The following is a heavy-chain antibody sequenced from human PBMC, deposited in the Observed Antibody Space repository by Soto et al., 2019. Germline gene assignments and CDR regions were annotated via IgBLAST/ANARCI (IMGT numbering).Heavy chain of an antibody. V-gene: IGHV3-30*18. J-gene: IGHJ4*02. Sequence: QVRLVESGGGVVQPGRSLRLSCAASGFTFSSYGMHWVRQTPGKGLEWVAVISFDGSNTYYADSVKGRFTISRDDSKNTLYLQLNSLRAEDTAVYYCAKDLADWGQGTLVTVSS. CDR2: ISFDGSNT. CDR1: GFTFSSYG. CDR3: AKDLAD.